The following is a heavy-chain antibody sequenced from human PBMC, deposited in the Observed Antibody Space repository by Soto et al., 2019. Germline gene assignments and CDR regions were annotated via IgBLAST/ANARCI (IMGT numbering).Heavy chain of an antibody. V-gene: IGHV3-30*18. Sequence: GGSLRLSCAASGFTFSSYGMHWVRQAPGKGLEWVAVISYDGSNKYYADSVKGRFTISRDNSKNTLYLQMNSLRAEDTAVYYCAKPSPSATRYSDWFDPWGQGTLVTVSS. J-gene: IGHJ5*02. CDR2: ISYDGSNK. CDR3: AKPSPSATRYSDWFDP. D-gene: IGHD6-25*01. CDR1: GFTFSSYG.